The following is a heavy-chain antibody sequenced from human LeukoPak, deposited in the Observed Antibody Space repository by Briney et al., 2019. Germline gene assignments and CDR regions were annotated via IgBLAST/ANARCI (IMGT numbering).Heavy chain of an antibody. J-gene: IGHJ5*02. V-gene: IGHV4-59*01. CDR2: IYYSGST. CDR3: ARALTYYDFWSGYISPQLNWFDP. CDR1: GGSISSYY. D-gene: IGHD3-3*01. Sequence: SETLSLTCTVSGGSISSYYWSWIRQPPGKGLEWIGYIYYSGSTNYNPSLKSRVTISVDTSKNQFSLKLSSVTAADTAVYYCARALTYYDFWSGYISPQLNWFDPWGQGTLVTVSS.